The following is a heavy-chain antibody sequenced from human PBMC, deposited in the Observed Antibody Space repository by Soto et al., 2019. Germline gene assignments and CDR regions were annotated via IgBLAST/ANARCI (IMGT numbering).Heavy chain of an antibody. D-gene: IGHD3-10*01. V-gene: IGHV4-4*07. CDR2: IYTSGST. Sequence: SETLSLTCTVPGGSISSYYWSWIRQPAGKRLERNGRIYTSGSTNYNPSLKSRVTMSVDTSKNQFSLKLSSVTAADTAVYYCARDGVITMVRGVIGTDYYYGMDVWGQGTTVTAS. CDR3: ARDGVITMVRGVIGTDYYYGMDV. CDR1: GGSISSYY. J-gene: IGHJ6*02.